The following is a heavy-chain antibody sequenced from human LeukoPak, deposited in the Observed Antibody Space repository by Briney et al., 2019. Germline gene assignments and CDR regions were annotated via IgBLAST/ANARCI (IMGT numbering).Heavy chain of an antibody. V-gene: IGHV1-18*04. CDR2: ISAYNGNT. Sequence: ASVKVSCKASGYTFTSYYMHWVRQAPGQGLEWMGWISAYNGNTNYAQKLQGRVTMTTDTSTSTAYMELRSLRSDDTAVYYCARNSMGITIFGVAMADYYYYYGMDVWGQGTTVTVSS. CDR3: ARNSMGITIFGVAMADYYYYYGMDV. J-gene: IGHJ6*02. CDR1: GYTFTSYY. D-gene: IGHD3-3*01.